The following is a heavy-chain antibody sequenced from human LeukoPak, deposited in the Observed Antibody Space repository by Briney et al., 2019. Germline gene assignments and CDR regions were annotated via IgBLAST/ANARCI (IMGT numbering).Heavy chain of an antibody. J-gene: IGHJ4*02. D-gene: IGHD6-13*01. Sequence: GGSLRLSCAASGFTVSSKYMSWVRQAPGKGLEWVSAISGSGGSTYYADSVKGRFTISRDNSKNTLYLQMNSLRAEDTAVYYCAKDVAAAGNWWGQGTLVTVSS. CDR3: AKDVAAAGNW. V-gene: IGHV3-23*01. CDR2: ISGSGGST. CDR1: GFTVSSKY.